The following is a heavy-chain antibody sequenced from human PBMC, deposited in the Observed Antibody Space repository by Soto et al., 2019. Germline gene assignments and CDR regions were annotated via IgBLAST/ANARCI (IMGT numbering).Heavy chain of an antibody. CDR3: ARGYNGDYAYYYGMDV. D-gene: IGHD4-17*01. V-gene: IGHV4-30-2*01. J-gene: IGHJ6*02. Sequence: PSETLSLTCAVSGGSISSGGYSWSWIRQPPGKGLEWIGYIYHSGSTYYNPSLKSRVTISVDRSKNQFSLKLSSVTAADTAVYYCARGYNGDYAYYYGMDVWGQGTTVTVSS. CDR1: GGSISSGGYS. CDR2: IYHSGST.